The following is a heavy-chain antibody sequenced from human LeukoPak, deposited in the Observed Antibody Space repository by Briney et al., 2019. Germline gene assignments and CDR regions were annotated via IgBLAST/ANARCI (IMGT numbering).Heavy chain of an antibody. J-gene: IGHJ4*02. D-gene: IGHD3-22*01. CDR1: GFTFSSYA. Sequence: PGGSLRLSCAASGFTFSSYAMHWVRQAPGKGLEWVALISYDGSNKYYADSVKGRFTISRDNSKNTLYLQMNSLRAEDTAVYYCGTAIFEEYSSGYYALGYWGQGTLVTVSS. V-gene: IGHV3-30*04. CDR3: GTAIFEEYSSGYYALGY. CDR2: ISYDGSNK.